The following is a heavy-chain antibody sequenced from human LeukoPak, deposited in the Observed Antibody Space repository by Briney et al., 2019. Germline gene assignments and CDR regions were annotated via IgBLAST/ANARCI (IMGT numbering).Heavy chain of an antibody. Sequence: SETLSLTCTVSGGSISSYYWSWIRQPPGKGLEWIGYIYYSGSTNYNPSLKSRVTISVDTSKNQFSLKLSSVTAADTAVYYCATENIVVVPAAAYNWFDPWGQGTLVTVSS. CDR2: IYYSGST. CDR3: ATENIVVVPAAAYNWFDP. D-gene: IGHD2-2*01. J-gene: IGHJ5*02. CDR1: GGSISSYY. V-gene: IGHV4-59*12.